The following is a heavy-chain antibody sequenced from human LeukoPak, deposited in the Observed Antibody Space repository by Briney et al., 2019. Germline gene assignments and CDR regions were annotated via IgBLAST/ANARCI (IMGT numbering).Heavy chain of an antibody. V-gene: IGHV4-59*08. D-gene: IGHD3-22*01. CDR1: ADTITSYY. Sequence: SETLSLTCTVSADTITSYYWNWIRQPPEKGLEWIGYIHYSGSTVYNPSLRSRITMSMDTPKNQFSLNLSSVTAADTAVYYCVRGLDRSTWPDSWGQGTLVTVSS. CDR2: IHYSGST. CDR3: VRGLDRSTWPDS. J-gene: IGHJ4*02.